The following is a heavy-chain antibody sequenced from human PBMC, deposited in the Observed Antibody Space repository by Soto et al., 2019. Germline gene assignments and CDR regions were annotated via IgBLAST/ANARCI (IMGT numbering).Heavy chain of an antibody. CDR2: ISYDGSNK. D-gene: IGHD2-8*01. CDR3: AKDLAAMGARYYYYYGMDV. V-gene: IGHV3-30*18. J-gene: IGHJ6*02. Sequence: QVQLVESGGGVVQPGRSLRLSCAASGFTFSSYGMHWVRQAPGKGLEWVAVISYDGSNKYYADSVKGRFTISRDNYKKTRCPQMTSLRAEDTDVYYCAKDLAAMGARYYYYYGMDVWGQGTTVTVSS. CDR1: GFTFSSYG.